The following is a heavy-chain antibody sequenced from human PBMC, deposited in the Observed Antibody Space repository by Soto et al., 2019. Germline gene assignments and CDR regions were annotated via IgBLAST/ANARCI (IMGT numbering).Heavy chain of an antibody. CDR3: ARDRTDSGYYTNWLDP. J-gene: IGHJ5*02. D-gene: IGHD3-22*01. Sequence: SVKVSRKASGGTFGSDAITWVRQAPGQGLEWVGRIIPIFGTTNYAQNLQGRVTISADKSTLTSYMELHSLTSDDTALYYCARDRTDSGYYTNWLDPWGQGTQVTVSS. CDR1: GGTFGSDA. V-gene: IGHV1-69*06. CDR2: IIPIFGTT.